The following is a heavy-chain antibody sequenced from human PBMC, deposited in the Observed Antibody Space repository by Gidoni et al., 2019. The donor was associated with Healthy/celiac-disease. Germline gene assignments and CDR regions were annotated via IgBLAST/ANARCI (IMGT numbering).Heavy chain of an antibody. D-gene: IGHD2-2*01. Sequence: QVQLQESGPGLVKPSQTLSLTFTVSGGSISSGGYYWSWIRQHPGKGLEWIGYIYYSGSTYYNPSLKSRVTISVDTSKNQFSLKLSSVTAADTAVYYWAREGPGYCSSTSCYGAYYYYMDVWGKGTTVTVSS. CDR1: GGSISSGGYY. CDR2: IYYSGST. CDR3: AREGPGYCSSTSCYGAYYYYMDV. V-gene: IGHV4-31*03. J-gene: IGHJ6*03.